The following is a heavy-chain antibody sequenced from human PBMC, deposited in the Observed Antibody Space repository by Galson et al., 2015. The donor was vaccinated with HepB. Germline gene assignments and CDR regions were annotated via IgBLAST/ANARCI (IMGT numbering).Heavy chain of an antibody. J-gene: IGHJ6*02. Sequence: SVKVSCKASGYTFTSYAMHWVRQAPGQRLEWMGWINAGNGNTKYSQKFQGRVTITRDTSASTAYMELSSLRSEDTAVYYCARDPIAAAGTTVYYYYGMDVWGQGTTVTVSS. CDR2: INAGNGNT. CDR1: GYTFTSYA. D-gene: IGHD6-13*01. V-gene: IGHV1-3*01. CDR3: ARDPIAAAGTTVYYYYGMDV.